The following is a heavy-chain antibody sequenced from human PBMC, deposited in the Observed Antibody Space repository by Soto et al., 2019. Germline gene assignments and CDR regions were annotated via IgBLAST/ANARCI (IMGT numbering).Heavy chain of an antibody. Sequence: QITLKESGPTLVKPTQTLTLTCTVSGFSLNTYGVGVGWIRQPPGKALEWLALIYLDDDKRYSPSLKSRLTITKDTSKNQVVLTMTNMDPVGTVTYYCARALGSWGAYYFDYWGQGTLVTVSS. CDR1: GFSLNTYGVG. D-gene: IGHD3-16*01. CDR3: ARALGSWGAYYFDY. J-gene: IGHJ4*02. CDR2: IYLDDDK. V-gene: IGHV2-5*02.